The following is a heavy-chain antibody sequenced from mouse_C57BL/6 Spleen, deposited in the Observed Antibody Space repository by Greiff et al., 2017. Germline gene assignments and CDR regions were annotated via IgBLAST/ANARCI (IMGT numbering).Heavy chain of an antibody. Sequence: VQLQQPGAELVKPGASVKMSCKASGYTFTSYWITWVKQRPGQGLEWIGDIYPGSGSTNYNEKFKSKATLTVDTSSSTAYMQLSSLTSEDSAVYYCARRGNYYGSRDAMDYWGQGTSVTVSS. CDR2: IYPGSGST. V-gene: IGHV1-55*01. CDR3: ARRGNYYGSRDAMDY. J-gene: IGHJ4*01. D-gene: IGHD1-1*01. CDR1: GYTFTSYW.